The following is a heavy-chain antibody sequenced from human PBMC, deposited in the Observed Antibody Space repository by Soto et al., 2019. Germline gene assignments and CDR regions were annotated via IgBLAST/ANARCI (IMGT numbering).Heavy chain of an antibody. Sequence: VQLVESGGGLVQPGGSLRLSCAASGFTFSSYEMNWVRQAPGKGLEWVSYISSSGSTIYYADSVKGRFTISRDNAKNSLYLQMNSLRAEDTAVYYCARGADFWSGYTDYWGQGTLVTVSS. D-gene: IGHD3-3*01. CDR1: GFTFSSYE. V-gene: IGHV3-48*03. CDR2: ISSSGSTI. J-gene: IGHJ4*02. CDR3: ARGADFWSGYTDY.